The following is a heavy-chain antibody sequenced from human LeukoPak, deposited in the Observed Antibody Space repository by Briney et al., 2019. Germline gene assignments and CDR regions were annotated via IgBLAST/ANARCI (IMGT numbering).Heavy chain of an antibody. CDR2: ISGSGGST. J-gene: IGHJ4*02. D-gene: IGHD6-19*01. CDR3: AKASSGWYYFDY. CDR1: GFTFSSYA. Sequence: GGSLRLSCAASGFTFSSYAMSWVRQAPGKGLEWVSAISGSGGSTYYADSVKGRFTISRDNSKNTLYLPMNSLRAEDTAVYYCAKASSGWYYFDYWGQGTLVTVSS. V-gene: IGHV3-23*01.